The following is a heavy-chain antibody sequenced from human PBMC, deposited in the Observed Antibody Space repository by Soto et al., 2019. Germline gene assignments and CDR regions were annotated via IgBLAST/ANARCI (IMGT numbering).Heavy chain of an antibody. D-gene: IGHD5-12*01. CDR2: ISGSGGTT. Sequence: GGSLRLSCAASGFTFSRYAMSWVRQAPGKGLEWVSAISGSGGTTYYADSVKGRFTISRDNSRNTLYLQMNSLRAEDTAVYYCAKGIYSGYGPPDYWGQGTLVTVSS. V-gene: IGHV3-23*01. CDR1: GFTFSRYA. J-gene: IGHJ4*02. CDR3: AKGIYSGYGPPDY.